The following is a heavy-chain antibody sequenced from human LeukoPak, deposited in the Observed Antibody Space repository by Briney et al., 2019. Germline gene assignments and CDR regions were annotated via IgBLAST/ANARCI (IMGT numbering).Heavy chain of an antibody. J-gene: IGHJ4*02. CDR2: ISAYNGNT. V-gene: IGHV1-18*01. D-gene: IGHD5-12*01. CDR3: ARVSLYSGYDFPHDY. CDR1: GYTFTSYG. Sequence: ASVKVSCKASGYTFTSYGISWVRQAPGQGLEWMGWISAYNGNTNYAQKLQGRVTMTTGTSTSTAYMELRSLRSDDTAVYYCARVSLYSGYDFPHDYWGQGTLVTVSS.